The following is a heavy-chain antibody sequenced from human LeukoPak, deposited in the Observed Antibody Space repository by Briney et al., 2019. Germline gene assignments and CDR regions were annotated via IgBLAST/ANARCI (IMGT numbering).Heavy chain of an antibody. J-gene: IGHJ4*02. CDR2: ISDSGTST. CDR3: AKEVYSSSSGFRFDY. D-gene: IGHD6-6*01. V-gene: IGHV3-23*01. CDR1: GFSFSSYA. Sequence: GGSLRLSCEASGFSFSSYAMTWVRQAPGKGLEWVSAISDSGTSTYYADSVKGRFSISRDNSKNTLYLQMNSLRADDTAVYYCAKEVYSSSSGFRFDYWGQGTLVTVSS.